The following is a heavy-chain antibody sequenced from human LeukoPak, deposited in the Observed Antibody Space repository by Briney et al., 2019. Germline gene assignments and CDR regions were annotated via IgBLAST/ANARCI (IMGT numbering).Heavy chain of an antibody. CDR1: GFTFSSYS. V-gene: IGHV3-21*01. CDR3: ARFLASGYYYYGMDV. Sequence: GGSLRLSCAASGFTFSSYSMNWVRQAPGKGLEWVSSISSSSSYIYYADSVKGRFTISRDNAKNSLYLQMNSLRAEDTAVYYCARFLASGYYYYGMDVWGQGTTVTVSS. J-gene: IGHJ6*02. CDR2: ISSSSSYI. D-gene: IGHD3-10*01.